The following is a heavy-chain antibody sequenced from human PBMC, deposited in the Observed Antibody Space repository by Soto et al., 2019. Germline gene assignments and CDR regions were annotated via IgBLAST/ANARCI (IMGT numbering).Heavy chain of an antibody. CDR1: GYTFTSYG. CDR3: ARDCTNGVCYGYYYGMDV. D-gene: IGHD2-8*01. V-gene: IGHV1-18*04. J-gene: IGHJ6*02. Sequence: GASVKVSCKASGYTFTSYGISWVRQAPGQGLEWMGWISAYNGNTNYAQKLQGRVTMTTDTSTSTAYMELRSLRSDDTAVYYCARDCTNGVCYGYYYGMDVWGQGTTVTVSS. CDR2: ISAYNGNT.